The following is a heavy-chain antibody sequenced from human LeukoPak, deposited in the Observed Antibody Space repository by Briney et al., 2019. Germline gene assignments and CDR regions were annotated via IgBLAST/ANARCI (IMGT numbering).Heavy chain of an antibody. V-gene: IGHV3-7*01. CDR1: GFTFSSAW. Sequence: AGSLRLSCAASGFTFSSAWMDWVRQAPGKGLEWVAKIKEDGSNTYYGDSVKGRFTISRDNAKNSLYLQMNSLRAEDTAVYFCARDRAYISFDYWGRRTLVTASS. J-gene: IGHJ4*02. D-gene: IGHD3-16*01. CDR3: ARDRAYISFDY. CDR2: IKEDGSNT.